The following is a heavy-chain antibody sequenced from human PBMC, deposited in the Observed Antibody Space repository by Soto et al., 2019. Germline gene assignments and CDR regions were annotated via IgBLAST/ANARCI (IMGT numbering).Heavy chain of an antibody. D-gene: IGHD2-8*01. CDR3: AGERELMYAPYDAFNI. V-gene: IGHV3-48*03. J-gene: IGHJ3*02. Sequence: EEQLVESGGGLVQPGGSLRLSCISSGFALDTYDMSWVRQAPGKALEWISHIGTGGDRIYYADSVKGRFTISRDNARNSLYLQMSGLRDDDTAHYYCAGERELMYAPYDAFNIWGQGTLVTVSS. CDR2: IGTGGDRI. CDR1: GFALDTYD.